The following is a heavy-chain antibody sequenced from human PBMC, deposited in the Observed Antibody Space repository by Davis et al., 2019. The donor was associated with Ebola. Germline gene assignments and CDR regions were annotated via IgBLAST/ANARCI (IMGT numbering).Heavy chain of an antibody. CDR3: ASSTYYYDSSGYYGYYFDY. CDR2: ISGSGGST. Sequence: GESLKISCAASGFTFSSYAMSWVRQAPGKGLEWVSAISGSGGSTYYADSVKGRFTISRDNSKNTLYLQMNSLRAEDTAVYYCASSTYYYDSSGYYGYYFDYWGQGTLVTVSS. V-gene: IGHV3-23*01. D-gene: IGHD3-22*01. J-gene: IGHJ4*02. CDR1: GFTFSSYA.